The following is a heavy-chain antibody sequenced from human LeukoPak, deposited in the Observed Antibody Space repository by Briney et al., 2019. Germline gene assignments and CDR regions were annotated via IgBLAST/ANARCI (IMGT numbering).Heavy chain of an antibody. CDR2: IDSFGNTM. CDR3: ARNNWGIDY. Sequence: GGSLRLSCEASGFTFSSHWMHWVRQDPGRGLLWVSRIDSFGNTMGYADFVKGRFIISRGNAKNTLYLEMNSLREEDTAVYYCARNNWGIDYWGRGALVTVSS. CDR1: GFTFSSHW. J-gene: IGHJ4*02. D-gene: IGHD7-27*01. V-gene: IGHV3-74*01.